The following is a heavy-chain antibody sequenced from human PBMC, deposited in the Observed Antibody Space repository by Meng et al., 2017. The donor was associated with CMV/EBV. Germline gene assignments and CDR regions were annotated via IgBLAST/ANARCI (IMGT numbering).Heavy chain of an antibody. V-gene: IGHV3-48*03. CDR1: GFIFTRYE. Sequence: GESLKISCAASGFIFTRYEMTRVRQAPGQGLEWVSYISSSGSTTYYADSVKGRFTMSRDDTKNSLSLQMDSLRDEDTATYYCARVANGDNFFDYWGHGALVTVSS. CDR2: ISSSGSTT. CDR3: ARVANGDNFFDY. J-gene: IGHJ4*01.